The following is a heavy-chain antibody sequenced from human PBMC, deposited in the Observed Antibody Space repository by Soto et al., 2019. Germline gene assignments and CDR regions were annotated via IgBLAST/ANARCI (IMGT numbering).Heavy chain of an antibody. CDR3: ARVPDLRYCNDGNCYPDS. Sequence: QVQLVESGGGVVQPGRSLRLSCAASGFYFSSSTLHWVRQAPGKGLEWVAVISYDGSNKYYADSVKGRFTVSRDNSKNTVYLQMNNLGAEDTAVYYCARVPDLRYCNDGNCYPDSWGQGSLVTVSS. CDR2: ISYDGSNK. J-gene: IGHJ4*02. V-gene: IGHV3-30-3*01. CDR1: GFYFSSST. D-gene: IGHD2-15*01.